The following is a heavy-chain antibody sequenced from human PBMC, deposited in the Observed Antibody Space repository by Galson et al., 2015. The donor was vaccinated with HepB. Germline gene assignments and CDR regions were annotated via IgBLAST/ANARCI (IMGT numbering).Heavy chain of an antibody. CDR2: ISYDGSSK. CDR1: GFTFSSYA. D-gene: IGHD3-10*01. CDR3: ARRMVRGETYYYYGMDV. Sequence: SLRLSCAASGFTFSSYAMHWVRQAPGKGLEWVAVISYDGSSKYYADSVKGRFTISRDNSKNTLYLQVNSLRAEDTAVYYCARRMVRGETYYYYGMDVWGQGTTVTVSS. V-gene: IGHV3-30*04. J-gene: IGHJ6*02.